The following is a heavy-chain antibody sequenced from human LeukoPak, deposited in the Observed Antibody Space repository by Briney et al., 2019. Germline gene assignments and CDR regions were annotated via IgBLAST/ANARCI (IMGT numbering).Heavy chain of an antibody. CDR3: TTYRDGGRISY. J-gene: IGHJ4*02. CDR1: GFIFGDSA. V-gene: IGHV3-15*01. D-gene: IGHD4-23*01. CDR2: IKSKTDGGTT. Sequence: KTGGSLKLSCAGSGFIFGDSAIHWVRQDSGKGLEWVGRIKSKTDGGTTDYAAPVKGRFTISRDDSKNTLYLQMNSLKTEDTAVYYCTTYRDGGRISYWGQGTLVTVSS.